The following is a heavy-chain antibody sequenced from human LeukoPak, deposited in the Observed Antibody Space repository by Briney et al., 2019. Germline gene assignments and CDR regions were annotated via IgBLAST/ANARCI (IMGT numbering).Heavy chain of an antibody. D-gene: IGHD4-17*01. Sequence: ASVKVSCKASGYTFTGYYMHWVRQAPGQGLEWMGWINHNSGGTNYAQKFQGRVTMTRDTSISTAYMELSRLRSDDTAVYYCAREVDYGDFDYGMDVWGQGTTVTVSS. CDR1: GYTFTGYY. V-gene: IGHV1-2*02. CDR3: AREVDYGDFDYGMDV. J-gene: IGHJ6*02. CDR2: INHNSGGT.